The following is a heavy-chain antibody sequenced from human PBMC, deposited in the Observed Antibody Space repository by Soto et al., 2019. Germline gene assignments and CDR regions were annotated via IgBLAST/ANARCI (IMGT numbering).Heavy chain of an antibody. Sequence: QVQLVQSGAEVKKPGASVKVSCKASGYTFTGYYMHWVRQAPGQGLEWMGWINPNSGGTNYAQKFQGWVTMTRDTSISTAYMELSRLTSDDTAVYYCGRGTCSGGSCYDAFDIWGQGTMVTVSS. D-gene: IGHD2-15*01. CDR1: GYTFTGYY. J-gene: IGHJ3*02. CDR2: INPNSGGT. V-gene: IGHV1-2*04. CDR3: GRGTCSGGSCYDAFDI.